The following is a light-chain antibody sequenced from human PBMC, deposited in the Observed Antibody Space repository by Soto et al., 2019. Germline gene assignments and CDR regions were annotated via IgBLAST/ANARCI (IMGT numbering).Light chain of an antibody. CDR3: QQYESYPKT. Sequence: EIVLTQSPGTLSLSPGERATLSCRASQIVSSSSLAWYQQKPGQAPRLLIHGASNRATGIPDRFSGRGSGTDFTLTISRLQPEDFAVYYCQQYESYPKTFGEGRKGEMK. CDR1: QIVSSSS. J-gene: IGKJ1*01. CDR2: GAS. V-gene: IGKV3-20*01.